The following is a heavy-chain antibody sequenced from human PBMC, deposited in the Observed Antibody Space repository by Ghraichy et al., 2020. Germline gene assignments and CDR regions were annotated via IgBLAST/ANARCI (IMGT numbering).Heavy chain of an antibody. V-gene: IGHV3-9*01. J-gene: IGHJ6*02. CDR1: GFTFDDYG. CDR2: INWNSRST. Sequence: GGSLRLSCAASGFTFDDYGMHWVRQAPGKALEWVSGINWNSRSTGYADSVKGRFTISRDNAKNSLYLQMNSLRPEDTALYYCAKDGRVSSGWYNDYYYYAMDVWGQGTAVTVSS. CDR3: AKDGRVSSGWYNDYYYYAMDV. D-gene: IGHD6-19*01.